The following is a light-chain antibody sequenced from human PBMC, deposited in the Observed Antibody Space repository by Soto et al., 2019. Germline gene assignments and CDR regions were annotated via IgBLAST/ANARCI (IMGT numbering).Light chain of an antibody. V-gene: IGLV2-14*01. J-gene: IGLJ1*01. CDR3: SSLRV. CDR1: SSDIGGYNY. CDR2: EVS. Sequence: LTQPASVSGSPGQSITISCTGTSSDIGGYNYVSWYQHHPGKAPKLMIYEVSNRPSGVSNRFSGSKSGNTASLTISGLQAEDEADYYCSSLRVFGTGTKLTVL.